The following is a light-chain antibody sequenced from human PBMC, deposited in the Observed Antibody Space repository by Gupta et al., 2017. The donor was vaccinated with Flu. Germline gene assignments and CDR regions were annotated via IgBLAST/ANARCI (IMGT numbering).Light chain of an antibody. J-gene: IGLJ3*02. CDR1: GSNIGPNY. V-gene: IGLV1-51*02. CDR2: DNN. CDR3: GTWDHSLNNGRV. Sequence: QSVLTPPPSVSAAPGQKVTITCSGSGSNIGPNYVSWYQQLPGTAPKLLIYDNNKRPSGIPDRFSGSKSGTSATLGITGLQTGDEADYYCGTWDHSLNNGRVFGGGTKLTVL.